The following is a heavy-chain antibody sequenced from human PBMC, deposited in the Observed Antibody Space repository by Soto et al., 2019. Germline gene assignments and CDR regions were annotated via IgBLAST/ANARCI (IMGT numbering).Heavy chain of an antibody. CDR2: IWYDGSEK. V-gene: IGHV3-33*01. CDR3: ARHSSINYYDSSGYYGSLDY. J-gene: IGHJ4*02. D-gene: IGHD3-22*01. Sequence: QLQLVESGGGVVQPGRSLRLSCTASGFTFMTYGMHWVRQAPGKGLEWVAVIWYDGSEKYYADSVKGRFTISRDNSKNTIYLQMHSLSAEDTAMYYCARHSSINYYDSSGYYGSLDYWGQGTLVTVSS. CDR1: GFTFMTYG.